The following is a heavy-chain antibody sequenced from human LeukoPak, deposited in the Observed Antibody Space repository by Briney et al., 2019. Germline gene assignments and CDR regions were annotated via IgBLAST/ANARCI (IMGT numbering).Heavy chain of an antibody. CDR1: GGSFSGYY. D-gene: IGHD6-13*01. CDR3: ARVSSSWYQDWYFDL. J-gene: IGHJ2*01. CDR2: INHSGFT. Sequence: SETLSLTCAVYGGSFSGYYWSWIRQPPGKGLEWIGEINHSGFTNYNPSLKSRVTISVDTSKSQFSLKLSSVTAADTAVYYCARVSSSWYQDWYFDLWGRGTLVTVSS. V-gene: IGHV4-34*01.